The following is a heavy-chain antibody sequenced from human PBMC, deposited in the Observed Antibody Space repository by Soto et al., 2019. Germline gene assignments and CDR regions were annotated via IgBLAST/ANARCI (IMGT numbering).Heavy chain of an antibody. J-gene: IGHJ5*02. CDR2: IYWDDDQ. Sequence: QITLKESGPTLVKPTQTLTLTCTFSGFSFSINGVAVGWIRQPPGQALEWLALIYWDDDQRYNPSLKNRLTITKETSRNQVVLTMTNIDPRDTATYYCAHKRDVSRGFKTWVQGTLVTVTS. CDR1: GFSFSINGVA. V-gene: IGHV2-5*02. D-gene: IGHD3-10*01. CDR3: AHKRDVSRGFKT.